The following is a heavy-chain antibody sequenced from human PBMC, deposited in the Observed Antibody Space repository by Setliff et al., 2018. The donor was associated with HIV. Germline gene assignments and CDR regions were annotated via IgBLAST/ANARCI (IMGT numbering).Heavy chain of an antibody. CDR1: GGSLSRYS. J-gene: IGHJ6*03. CDR3: ARLGDNSDWRSNYFFYYMDV. Sequence: SLTCAVYGGSLSRYSWGWVRQSPGQGLEWLGNLFHTGSSYFNPSLKSRLTMSVDTSNNQFSLSLISMTAADSAVYYCARLGDNSDWRSNYFFYYMDVWGKGTTVTVSS. V-gene: IGHV4-34*12. CDR2: LFHTGSS. D-gene: IGHD3-22*01.